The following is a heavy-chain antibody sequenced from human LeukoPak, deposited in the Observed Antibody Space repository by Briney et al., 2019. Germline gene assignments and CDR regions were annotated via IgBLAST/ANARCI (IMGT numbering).Heavy chain of an antibody. CDR1: GFTFSSYS. CDR2: ISSSSSYI. D-gene: IGHD5-12*01. J-gene: IGHJ4*02. Sequence: GGSLRLSCAASGFTFSSYSMNWVRQAPGKGLEWVSSISSSSSYIYYADSVKGRFTISRGNAKNSLYLQMNSLRAEDTAVYYCAWSSGYDLGGIDYWGQGTLVTVSS. V-gene: IGHV3-21*01. CDR3: AWSSGYDLGGIDY.